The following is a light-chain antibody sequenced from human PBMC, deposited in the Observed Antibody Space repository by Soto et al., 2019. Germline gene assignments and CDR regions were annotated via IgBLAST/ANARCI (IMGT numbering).Light chain of an antibody. Sequence: IQMTHSPSTLSASILYRVAITCRASDNIGPWVAWYQQKPGKAPKLLIYKASTLETGAPSRFAGSGSGTDFTLTISSLQPEDFATYYCQQSYSTLWTFGQGTKVDI. CDR1: DNIGPW. CDR3: QQSYSTLWT. CDR2: KAS. J-gene: IGKJ1*01. V-gene: IGKV1-5*03.